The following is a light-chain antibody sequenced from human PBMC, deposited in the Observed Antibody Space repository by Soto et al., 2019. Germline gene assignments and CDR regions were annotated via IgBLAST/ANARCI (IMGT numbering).Light chain of an antibody. CDR2: GAS. J-gene: IGKJ3*01. Sequence: EIVLTQSPGTLSLSPGERATLSCRASQSVSSSYLAWYQQKPGQAPRLLIYGASSRATGIPDRFSGSGSGTDFTLTISRREPEDFALYYCQQYCSSPPGTFGPGTKVDIK. CDR3: QQYCSSPPGT. V-gene: IGKV3-20*01. CDR1: QSVSSSY.